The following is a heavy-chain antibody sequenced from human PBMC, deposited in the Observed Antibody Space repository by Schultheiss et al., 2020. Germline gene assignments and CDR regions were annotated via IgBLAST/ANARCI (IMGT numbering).Heavy chain of an antibody. D-gene: IGHD6-6*01. CDR1: GFTFSSYA. Sequence: GESLKISCAASGFTFSSYAMHWVRQAPGKGLEWVANIKQDGIEKYYVDSVKGRFTISRDNAKNTLYLQMNSLRAEDTAVYYCARDRIAARPFGGDNKYYYGMDVWGQGTTVTVSS. J-gene: IGHJ6*02. CDR3: ARDRIAARPFGGDNKYYYGMDV. CDR2: IKQDGIEK. V-gene: IGHV3-7*03.